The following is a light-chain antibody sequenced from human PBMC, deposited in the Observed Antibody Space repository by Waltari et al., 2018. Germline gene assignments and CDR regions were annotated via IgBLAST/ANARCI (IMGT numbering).Light chain of an antibody. Sequence: DIQMTQSPSSLSASAGDRVTITCRASQDISNYLAWFQQKPGKAPKSLISAASSLQSGVPSKFSGSGSGTDFTLTISSLQAEDFATYYCQQYNSYPLTFGGGTKVEIK. V-gene: IGKV1-16*02. CDR3: QQYNSYPLT. CDR1: QDISNY. CDR2: AAS. J-gene: IGKJ4*01.